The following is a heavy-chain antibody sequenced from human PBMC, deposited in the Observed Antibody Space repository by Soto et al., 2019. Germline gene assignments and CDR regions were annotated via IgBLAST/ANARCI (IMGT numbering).Heavy chain of an antibody. D-gene: IGHD7-27*01. V-gene: IGHV3-13*01. CDR3: ARGTGAQLMYFDL. Sequence: EVNLVESGGGLVQPGGSLRLSCAASGFTFSNSDMHWVRQSAGKGLEWLSGIGTVGDAYYPPSVRGRLTISRENAKNSWYLQRRGLRAEDPAVYFCARGTGAQLMYFDLWGRGTLVTVSS. CDR1: GFTFSNSD. J-gene: IGHJ2*01. CDR2: IGTVGDA.